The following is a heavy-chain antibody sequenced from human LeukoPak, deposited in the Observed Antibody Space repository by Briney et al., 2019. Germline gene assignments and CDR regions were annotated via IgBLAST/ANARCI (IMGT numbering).Heavy chain of an antibody. V-gene: IGHV4-34*01. Sequence: SETLSLTCAVYGGSFSGYYWSWIRQPPGKGLEWIGEINHSGSTNYNPSLKSRVTISVDTSKNQFSLQLSPVTAADTAVYYCARSDGYGLVGIWGQGTMVTVSS. J-gene: IGHJ3*02. D-gene: IGHD3-10*01. CDR2: INHSGST. CDR3: ARSDGYGLVGI. CDR1: GGSFSGYY.